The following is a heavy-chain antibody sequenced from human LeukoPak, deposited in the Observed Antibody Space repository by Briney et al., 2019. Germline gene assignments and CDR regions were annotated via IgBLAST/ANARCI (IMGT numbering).Heavy chain of an antibody. D-gene: IGHD3-16*01. CDR3: AKDREFGVILD. CDR1: GFTFSSYA. Sequence: GGSLGLSCAASGFTFSSYAMSWVRQAPGKGLEWVSAISGSGGSTYYADSVKGRFTISRDNSKNTLYLQMNSLRAEDTAVYYCAKDREFGVILDWGQGTLVTVSS. J-gene: IGHJ4*02. V-gene: IGHV3-23*01. CDR2: ISGSGGST.